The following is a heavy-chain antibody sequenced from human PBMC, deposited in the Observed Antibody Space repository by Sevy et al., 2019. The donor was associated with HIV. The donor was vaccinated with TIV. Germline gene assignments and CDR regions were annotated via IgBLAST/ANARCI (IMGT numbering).Heavy chain of an antibody. Sequence: GGSLRLSCAASGFTFSGYAMHWVRQAPGKGLEWVAVISYDGSNKYYADSVKGRFTISRDNSKNTLYLQMNSLRAEDRAVYYCARALYCSGGSCYYYGMDVWGQGTTVTVSS. V-gene: IGHV3-30-3*01. D-gene: IGHD2-15*01. CDR2: ISYDGSNK. CDR3: ARALYCSGGSCYYYGMDV. J-gene: IGHJ6*02. CDR1: GFTFSGYA.